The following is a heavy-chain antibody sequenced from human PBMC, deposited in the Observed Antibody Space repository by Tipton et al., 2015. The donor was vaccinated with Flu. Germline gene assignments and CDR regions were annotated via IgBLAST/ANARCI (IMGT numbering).Heavy chain of an antibody. V-gene: IGHV1-69*18. CDR1: GGTFSSYA. Sequence: QLVQSGAEVKKPGSSVKVSCKASGGTFSSYAISWVRQAPGQGLEWMGRIIPIFGTANYAQKFQGRVTITADESTSTAYMELSSLRSEDTAVYYCARVSGDYYDSSGYERLDYWGQGTLVTVSS. J-gene: IGHJ4*02. D-gene: IGHD3-22*01. CDR3: ARVSGDYYDSSGYERLDY. CDR2: IIPIFGTA.